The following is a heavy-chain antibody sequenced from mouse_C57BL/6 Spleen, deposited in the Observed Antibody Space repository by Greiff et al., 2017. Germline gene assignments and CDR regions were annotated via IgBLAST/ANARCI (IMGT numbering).Heavy chain of an antibody. CDR2: IYPGDGDT. D-gene: IGHD4-1*01. CDR3: ARVSLTGTGDY. J-gene: IGHJ2*01. Sequence: QVQLKQSGPELVKPGASVKISCKASGYAFSSSWMNWVKQRPGKGLEWIGRIYPGDGDTNYNGKFKGKATLTADKSSSTAYMQLSSLTSEDSAVYFGARVSLTGTGDYWGQGTTLTVSS. V-gene: IGHV1-82*01. CDR1: GYAFSSSW.